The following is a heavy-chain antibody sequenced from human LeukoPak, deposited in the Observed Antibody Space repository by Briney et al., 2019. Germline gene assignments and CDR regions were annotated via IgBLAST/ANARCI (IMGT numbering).Heavy chain of an antibody. J-gene: IGHJ4*02. D-gene: IGHD3-22*01. CDR1: GFTFSSYS. CDR2: ISSSSSYI. V-gene: IGHV3-21*01. CDR3: VAGGYYDSSGDFDY. Sequence: PGGSLRLSCAASGFTFSSYSMNWVRQAPGKGLEWVSSISSSSSYIYYADSVKGRFTISRDNSKNTLYLQMSSLRAEDTAVYYCVAGGYYDSSGDFDYWGQGTLVTVSS.